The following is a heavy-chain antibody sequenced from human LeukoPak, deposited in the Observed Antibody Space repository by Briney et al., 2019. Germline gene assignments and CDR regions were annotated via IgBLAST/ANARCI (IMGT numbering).Heavy chain of an antibody. CDR2: ISGSSNYI. Sequence: GGSLRLSCAASGYSFSDYTMNWVRLAPGKGLEWVSSISGSSNYIYYADSVKGRFTISRGNAKNSLYLQMNSLRVEDTAVYYCARDESGDNDAFDIWGQGTMVTVSS. J-gene: IGHJ3*02. V-gene: IGHV3-21*01. CDR3: ARDESGDNDAFDI. D-gene: IGHD2-21*01. CDR1: GYSFSDYT.